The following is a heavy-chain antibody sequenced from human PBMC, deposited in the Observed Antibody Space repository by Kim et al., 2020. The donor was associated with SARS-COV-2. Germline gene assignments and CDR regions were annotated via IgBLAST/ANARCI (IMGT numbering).Heavy chain of an antibody. D-gene: IGHD2-8*01. CDR3: ARDRAGVNRYYYYGMDV. V-gene: IGHV4-39*07. CDR1: GGSISSSSYY. CDR2: IYYSGST. Sequence: SETLSLTCTVSGGSISSSSYYWGWIRQPPGKGLEWIGSIYYSGSTYYNPSLKSRVTISVDTSKNQFSLKLSSVTAADTAVYYCARDRAGVNRYYYYGMDVWGQGTTVTVSS. J-gene: IGHJ6*02.